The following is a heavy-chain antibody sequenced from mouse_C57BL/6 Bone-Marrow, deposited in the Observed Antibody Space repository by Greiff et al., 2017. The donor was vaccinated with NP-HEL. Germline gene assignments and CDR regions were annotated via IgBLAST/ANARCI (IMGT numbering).Heavy chain of an antibody. V-gene: IGHV1-64*01. Sequence: QVQLQQPGAELVKPGASVKLSCKASGYTFTSYWMHWVKQRPGQGLEWIGMIHPNSGSTNYNEKFKSKATLTVDKSSSTAYMQLSSLTSEDSAVYYCARGGVRRRLYWYFDVWGTGTTVTVSS. CDR1: GYTFTSYW. CDR2: IHPNSGST. J-gene: IGHJ1*03. CDR3: ARGGVRRRLYWYFDV. D-gene: IGHD2-14*01.